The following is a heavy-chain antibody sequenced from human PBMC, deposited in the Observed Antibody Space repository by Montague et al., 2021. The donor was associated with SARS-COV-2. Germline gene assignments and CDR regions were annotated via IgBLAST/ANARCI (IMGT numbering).Heavy chain of an antibody. CDR3: ARGPHSSSWHYYYYCGMDV. V-gene: IGHV4-34*01. D-gene: IGHD6-13*01. CDR1: GGSFSGYY. Sequence: SETLALTCDVYGGSFSGYYWSWIRQPTGKGLEWIGEINHSGSTNYNPSLKSRVTISVDTSKKQFSLKLSSVTAADTAVYYCARGPHSSSWHYYYYCGMDVWGQGTTVTVSS. CDR2: INHSGST. J-gene: IGHJ6*02.